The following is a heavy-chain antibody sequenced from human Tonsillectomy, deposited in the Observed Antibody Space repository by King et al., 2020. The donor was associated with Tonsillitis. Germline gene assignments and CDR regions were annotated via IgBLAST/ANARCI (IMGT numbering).Heavy chain of an antibody. Sequence: VQLVESGGGLVQPVGSLRLSCAASGFTFSSYAMSWVRQAPGTGLGWVAAISGSGGRTSYADSVKGRFTISRDNSKNTLYLQMNSLRAEDTAVYYCAKEDEVTTGGPIDYWGQGTLVTVSS. CDR2: ISGSGGRT. CDR3: AKEDEVTTGGPIDY. J-gene: IGHJ4*02. CDR1: GFTFSSYA. V-gene: IGHV3-23*04. D-gene: IGHD4-17*01.